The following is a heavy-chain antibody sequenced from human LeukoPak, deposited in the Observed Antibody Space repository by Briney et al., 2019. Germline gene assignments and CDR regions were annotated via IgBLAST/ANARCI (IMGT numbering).Heavy chain of an antibody. J-gene: IGHJ6*03. CDR1: GGSISSYY. CDR3: ARSRAVGYSYGQGYYYYMDV. CDR2: IYYSGST. Sequence: SETLSLTCSVSGGSISSYYWSWIRQPPGKGLEWIGYIYYSGSTNYNPSLKSRVTISVDTSKNQFSLKLSSVTAADTAVYYCARSRAVGYSYGQGYYYYMDVWGKGTTVTVSS. D-gene: IGHD5-18*01. V-gene: IGHV4-59*01.